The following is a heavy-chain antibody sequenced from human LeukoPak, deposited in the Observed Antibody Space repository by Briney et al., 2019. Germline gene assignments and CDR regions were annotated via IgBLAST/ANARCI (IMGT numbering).Heavy chain of an antibody. Sequence: SETLSLTCTVSGASISSGFGSTSSDNYYWSWIRQPAGKGLEWIGRIYTSGSTNYNPSLKSRVTISVDTSKNQFSLKLSSVTAADTAVYYCAREPLVARPSFFQHWGQGTLVTVSS. J-gene: IGHJ1*01. D-gene: IGHD6-6*01. CDR3: AREPLVARPSFFQH. CDR2: IYTSGST. V-gene: IGHV4-61*02. CDR1: GASISSGFGSTSSDNYY.